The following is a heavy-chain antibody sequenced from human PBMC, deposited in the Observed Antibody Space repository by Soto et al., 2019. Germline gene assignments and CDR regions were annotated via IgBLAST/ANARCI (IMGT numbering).Heavy chain of an antibody. CDR1: GFTFSSYS. CDR2: ISSSSDYI. J-gene: IGHJ3*02. Sequence: EVQLVESGGGLVKPGGSLRLSCAASGFTFSSYSINWVRQAPGKGLEWVSSISSSSDYIFYADSVKGRFTISRDNAKNAAYADMHSLRAEETAVYYCAKSPTGAAFDMWGEGSMVTVS. D-gene: IGHD4-4*01. CDR3: AKSPTGAAFDM. V-gene: IGHV3-21*01.